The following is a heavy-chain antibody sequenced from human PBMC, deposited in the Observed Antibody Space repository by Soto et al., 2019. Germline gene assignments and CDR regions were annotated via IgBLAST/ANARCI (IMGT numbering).Heavy chain of an antibody. Sequence: QVQLVQSEAEVKKPGASVKVSCKASGYTFTSYGISWVRQAPGQGLEGMGWISAYNGNTNYAQKLQGRVTMTTDTSTMTAYMELRSLRSDDTAVYYCSREGACSCGSCYSERYFDYWCQGTLVTVSS. V-gene: IGHV1-18*01. CDR2: ISAYNGNT. J-gene: IGHJ4*02. CDR3: SREGACSCGSCYSERYFDY. D-gene: IGHD2-15*01. CDR1: GYTFTSYG.